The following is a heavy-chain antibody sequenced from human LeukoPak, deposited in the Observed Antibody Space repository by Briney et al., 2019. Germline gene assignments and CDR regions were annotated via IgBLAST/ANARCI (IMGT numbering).Heavy chain of an antibody. J-gene: IGHJ4*02. Sequence: SETLPLTCTVSGGSISSGGYYWTWIRQHPGKGLEWIGYIYYSGTTYYNPSLESRVTISVDTSKNQFSLKLSSVTAADTAVYYCVRNSNDYSYFDYWGQGTLVTVSA. CDR2: IYYSGTT. V-gene: IGHV4-31*03. CDR1: GGSISSGGYY. CDR3: VRNSNDYSYFDY. D-gene: IGHD3-22*01.